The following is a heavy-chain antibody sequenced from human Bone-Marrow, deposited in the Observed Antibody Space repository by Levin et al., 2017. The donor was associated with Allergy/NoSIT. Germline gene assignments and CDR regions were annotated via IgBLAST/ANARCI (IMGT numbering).Heavy chain of an antibody. J-gene: IGHJ6*02. CDR1: GFTLSNYA. V-gene: IGHV3-23*01. Sequence: GESLKISCAASGFTLSNYAMTWVRQAPGKGLEWVSGITGSGDYTYYAGSVKGRFTISRDNSKIYLQMNSLRAEDTAVYYCAKASGGSSVVGMDVWGQGTTVSVSS. CDR3: AKASGGSSVVGMDV. D-gene: IGHD2-15*01. CDR2: ITGSGDYT.